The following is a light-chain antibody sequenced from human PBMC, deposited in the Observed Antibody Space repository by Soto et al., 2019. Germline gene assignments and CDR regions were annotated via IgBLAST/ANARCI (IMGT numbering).Light chain of an antibody. J-gene: IGKJ5*01. Sequence: IVLTPYPASLPVSLVGSATINSYSSQSVLYSSNNSSYLAWYQQKPGQPPKLLIYGASTLQSGVPDRFSGSGSGTDFTLTISSLQAEDFATYHCQQYYSTPMTFGQGTRLEI. CDR1: QSVLYSSNNSSY. CDR2: GAS. V-gene: IGKV4-1*01. CDR3: QQYYSTPMT.